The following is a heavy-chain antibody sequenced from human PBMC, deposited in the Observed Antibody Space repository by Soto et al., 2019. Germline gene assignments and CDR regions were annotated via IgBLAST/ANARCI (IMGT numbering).Heavy chain of an antibody. CDR2: FYYRGSP. CDR3: ARGNSHGFRGY. CDR1: GDSISSGGYY. Sequence: SETLSLTCTVSGDSISSGGYYWSWIRQHPGKGLEWIGYFYYRGSPSYNPSLKSRVTISVDTSKNQLSLKLSSVTAADTAVYYCARGNSHGFRGYWGLGTLVTVSS. V-gene: IGHV4-31*03. J-gene: IGHJ4*02. D-gene: IGHD3-10*01.